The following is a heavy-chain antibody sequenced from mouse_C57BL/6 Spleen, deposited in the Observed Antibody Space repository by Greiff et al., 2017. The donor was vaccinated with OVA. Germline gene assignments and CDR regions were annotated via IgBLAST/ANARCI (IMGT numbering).Heavy chain of an antibody. D-gene: IGHD1-1*01. CDR3: AKDALSEYYAMDY. J-gene: IGHJ4*01. V-gene: IGHV1-26*01. CDR1: GYTFTDYY. Sequence: EVQLQQSGPELVKPGASVKISCKASGYTFTDYYMNWVKQSHGKSLEWIGDINPNNGGTSYNQKFKGKATLTVDKSSSTAYMELRSLTSEDSAVYYCAKDALSEYYAMDYWGQGTSVTVSS. CDR2: INPNNGGT.